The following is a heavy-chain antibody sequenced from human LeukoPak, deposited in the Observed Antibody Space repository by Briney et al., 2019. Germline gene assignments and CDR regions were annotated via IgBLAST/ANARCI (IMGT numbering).Heavy chain of an antibody. D-gene: IGHD4-11*01. J-gene: IGHJ4*02. CDR2: INHSGST. Sequence: SDTLSLLCGVYVGFFSRYYWSWIRQPPAKGLEWIGEINHSGSTNYNPSLKSRVTISVDTSKNQFSLKLSSVTAADTAVYYCARFTPSSDYQFAFDYWGQGTLVTVSS. CDR3: ARFTPSSDYQFAFDY. CDR1: VGFFSRYY. V-gene: IGHV4-34*01.